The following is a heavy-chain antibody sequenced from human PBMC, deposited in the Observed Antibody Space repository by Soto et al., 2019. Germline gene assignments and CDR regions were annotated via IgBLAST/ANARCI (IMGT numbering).Heavy chain of an antibody. J-gene: IGHJ2*01. CDR2: ISYDGSNK. Sequence: GGSLRLSCAASGFTFSSYAMHWVRQAPCKGLEWVAVISYDGSNKYYADSVKGRFTISRDNAKNSLYLQMNSLRDEDTAVYYCARGSPYYDSVYFDLWGRGTLVTVSS. D-gene: IGHD3-22*01. V-gene: IGHV3-30-3*01. CDR3: ARGSPYYDSVYFDL. CDR1: GFTFSSYA.